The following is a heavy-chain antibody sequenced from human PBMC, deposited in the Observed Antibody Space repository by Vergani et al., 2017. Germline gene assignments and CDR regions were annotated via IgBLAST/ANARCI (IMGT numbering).Heavy chain of an antibody. V-gene: IGHV1-2*02. CDR3: ARKGQVPDYYGMDV. CDR2: INHNSGGT. Sequence: QVQLVQSGAEVKKPGASVKVSCKASGYTFTGYYMHWVRQAPGPGLEWRGWINHNSGGTNYAQKLQGRVTMTTDTSTSTAYMELRSLRSDDTAVYYCARKGQVPDYYGMDVWGQGTTVTVSS. D-gene: IGHD2-2*01. J-gene: IGHJ6*02. CDR1: GYTFTGYY.